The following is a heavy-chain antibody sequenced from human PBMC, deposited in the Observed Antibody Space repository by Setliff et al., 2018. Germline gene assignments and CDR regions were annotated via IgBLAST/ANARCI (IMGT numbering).Heavy chain of an antibody. Sequence: ESGPTLVNPTQTLTLTCTFSGFSLSTSGVGVGWIRQPPGKALERLALIYWDDDKRYSPSLKSRLTITKDTSKNQVVLTMTNMDPVDTATYYCARCITIFGVVIPNAFDYWGQGTLVTVSS. CDR1: GFSLSTSGVG. J-gene: IGHJ4*02. V-gene: IGHV2-5*02. CDR3: ARCITIFGVVIPNAFDY. D-gene: IGHD3-3*01. CDR2: IYWDDDK.